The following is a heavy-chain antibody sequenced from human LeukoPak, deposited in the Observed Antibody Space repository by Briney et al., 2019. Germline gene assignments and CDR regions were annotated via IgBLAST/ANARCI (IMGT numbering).Heavy chain of an antibody. Sequence: PGGSLRLSCAASGIIFSSFAMTWVRQAPGKGLEWVSAISGSGGSTYYANSVKGRFTISRDNSKNTLYLQMNSLRAEDTAVYYCAKAPLYSSSPFDYWGQGTLVTVSS. D-gene: IGHD6-13*01. V-gene: IGHV3-23*01. CDR1: GIIFSSFA. CDR2: ISGSGGST. J-gene: IGHJ4*02. CDR3: AKAPLYSSSPFDY.